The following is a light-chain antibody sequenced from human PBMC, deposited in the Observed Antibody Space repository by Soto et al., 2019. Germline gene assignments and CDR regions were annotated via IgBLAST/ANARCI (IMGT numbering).Light chain of an antibody. Sequence: QSVLTQSPSASASLGASVKLTCTLSSGHSSYAIAWHQQQPEKGPRYLMKLNSDGSHSKGDGIPDRFSGSSSGADRYLTISSLQSEDEADYYCQTWGTGIQVFGGGTKLTVL. CDR1: SGHSSYA. V-gene: IGLV4-69*01. CDR2: LNSDGSH. CDR3: QTWGTGIQV. J-gene: IGLJ2*01.